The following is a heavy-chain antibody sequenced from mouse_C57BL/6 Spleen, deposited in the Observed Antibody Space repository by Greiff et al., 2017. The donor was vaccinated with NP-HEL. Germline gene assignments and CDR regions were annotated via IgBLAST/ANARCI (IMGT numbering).Heavy chain of an antibody. V-gene: IGHV1-15*01. J-gene: IGHJ2*01. CDR1: GYTFTDYE. D-gene: IGHD2-3*01. CDR3: TRCLFYYFDY. CDR2: IDPETGGT. Sequence: QVQLQQSGAELVRPGASVTLSCKASGYTFTDYEMHWVKQTPVHGLEWIGAIDPETGGTAYNQKFKGKAILTADKSSSTAYMELRSLTSEDSAVYYCTRCLFYYFDYWGQGTTLTVSS.